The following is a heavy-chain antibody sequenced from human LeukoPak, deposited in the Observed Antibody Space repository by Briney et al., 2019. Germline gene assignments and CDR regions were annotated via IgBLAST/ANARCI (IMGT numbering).Heavy chain of an antibody. D-gene: IGHD3-16*01. CDR3: AKGLRTGVGPYMGYHYYMDV. Sequence: GGSLRLSCAASGFTFSSYAMSWVRQAPGKGLKWVSTINDNGAGTYYADSVKGRFTISRDNSYNTVSLQMNSLRDEDTGVYYCAKGLRTGVGPYMGYHYYMDVWGKGATVTVSS. CDR1: GFTFSSYA. V-gene: IGHV3-23*01. CDR2: INDNGAGT. J-gene: IGHJ6*03.